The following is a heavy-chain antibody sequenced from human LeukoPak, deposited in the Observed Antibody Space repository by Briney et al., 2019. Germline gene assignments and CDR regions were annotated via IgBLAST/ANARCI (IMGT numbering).Heavy chain of an antibody. CDR1: EYSFTSYC. Sequence: HGESLKISCKGSEYSFTSYCIGWVRPLPGKGLEWMGIIYPSDSDTRYSPSFQGQVTITADKSINTAYLQWSSLKASDTAMYYCAKSARPYSSTWYFDFWGQGTLVTVSS. V-gene: IGHV5-51*01. CDR3: AKSARPYSSTWYFDF. D-gene: IGHD6-13*01. J-gene: IGHJ4*02. CDR2: IYPSDSDT.